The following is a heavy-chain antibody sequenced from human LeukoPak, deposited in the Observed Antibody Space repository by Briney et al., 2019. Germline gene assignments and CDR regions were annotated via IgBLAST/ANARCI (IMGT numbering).Heavy chain of an antibody. CDR2: ISWNSGSI. CDR3: AKDIVKGGDYYYYYYMDV. CDR1: GFTFDDYA. Sequence: GGSLRLSCAASGFTFDDYAMHWVRQAPGKGLEWVSGISWNSGSIGYADSVKGRFTISRDNAKNSLYLQMNSLRAEDTALYYCAKDIVKGGDYYYYYYMDVWGKGTTVTVSS. D-gene: IGHD2-15*01. V-gene: IGHV3-9*01. J-gene: IGHJ6*03.